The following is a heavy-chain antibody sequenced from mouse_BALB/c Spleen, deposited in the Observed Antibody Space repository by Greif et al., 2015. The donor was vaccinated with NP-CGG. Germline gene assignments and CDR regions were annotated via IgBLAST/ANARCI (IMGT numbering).Heavy chain of an antibody. J-gene: IGHJ3*01. CDR2: ISYSGST. CDR3: ARADGYYSWFAY. V-gene: IGHV3-8*02. Sequence: EVQLQQSGPSLVKPSQTLSLTCSVTGDSITSGYWNWIRKFPGNKLEYMGYISYSGSTYYNPPLKSRISITRDTSKNXYYLQLNSVTTEDTATYYCARADGYYSWFAYWGQGTLVTVSA. D-gene: IGHD2-3*01. CDR1: GDSITSGY.